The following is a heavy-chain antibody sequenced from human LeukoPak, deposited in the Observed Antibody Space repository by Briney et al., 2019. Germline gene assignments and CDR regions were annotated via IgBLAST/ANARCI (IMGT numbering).Heavy chain of an antibody. CDR1: GFTFSSYS. CDR2: ISSSSSYI. V-gene: IGHV3-21*01. D-gene: IGHD1-26*01. J-gene: IGHJ6*03. Sequence: GGSLRLSCAASGFTFSSYSMNRVRQAPGKGLEWVSSISSSSSYIYYADSVKGRFTISRDNAKNSLYLQMNSLRDEDTAVYYCARVLLGATTINYYYYYMDVWGKGTTVTVSS. CDR3: ARVLLGATTINYYYYYMDV.